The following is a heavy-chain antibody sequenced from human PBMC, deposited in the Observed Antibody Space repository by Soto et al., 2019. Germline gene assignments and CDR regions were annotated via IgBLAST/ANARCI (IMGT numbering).Heavy chain of an antibody. Sequence: PSETLSLTCTASGGSVSSGRYFWSWIRQPPGKGLEWIGHISSSGSTTYNPSLKSRVTISADTSKNQFTLDLTSVTAADTAVYYCARAFHQLQVTGDALDIWGHGTQVTVSS. J-gene: IGHJ3*02. D-gene: IGHD2-2*01. CDR2: ISSSGST. V-gene: IGHV4-61*01. CDR1: GGSVSSGRYF. CDR3: ARAFHQLQVTGDALDI.